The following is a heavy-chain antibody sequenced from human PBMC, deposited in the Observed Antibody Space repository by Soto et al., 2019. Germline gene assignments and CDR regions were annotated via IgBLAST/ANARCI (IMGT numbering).Heavy chain of an antibody. CDR2: VNNAGTDT. V-gene: IGHV3-74*03. CDR1: GLTFSNYW. D-gene: IGHD6-13*01. CDR3: ARGGLQHALAV. Sequence: EVQLVESGGGLVQPGGCLRVSCAASGLTFSNYWMYWVRQVPGKGLVWVSSVNNAGTDTTHADPVKGRSTISRDNDENTLSRQMNSPRAEDTAVSYRARGGLQHALAVWGQRSRVTVSS. J-gene: IGHJ6*02.